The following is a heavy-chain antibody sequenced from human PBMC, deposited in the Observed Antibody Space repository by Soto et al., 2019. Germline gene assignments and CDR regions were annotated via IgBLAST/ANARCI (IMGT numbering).Heavy chain of an antibody. CDR1: GFTFSSYA. CDR2: ISGSGGST. CDR3: ARWVPAPTVTATGRMY. D-gene: IGHD4-17*01. Sequence: PGGSLRLSCAASGFTFSSYAMSWVRQAPGKGLEWVSAISGSGGSTYYADSVKGRFTISRDNSKNTLYLQMNSLRPEDTAVYYCARWVPAPTVTATGRMYWGQGTLVTVSS. J-gene: IGHJ4*02. V-gene: IGHV3-23*01.